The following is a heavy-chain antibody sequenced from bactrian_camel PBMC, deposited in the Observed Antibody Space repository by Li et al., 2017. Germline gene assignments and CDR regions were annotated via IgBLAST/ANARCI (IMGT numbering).Heavy chain of an antibody. V-gene: IGHV3S40*01. CDR3: VTSYGTRWYVFAY. J-gene: IGHJ4*01. D-gene: IGHD6*01. CDR2: INGGSTIT. CDR1: EFTFSSYS. Sequence: VQLVESGGGSVQAGGSLRLSCAASEFTFSSYSMSWVRQAPGKGLEWVSHINGGSTITAYGDSVKGRFTISRDNAKNTVYLQMNSLKPEDTAVYYCVTSYGTRWYVFAYWGQGTQVTVSS.